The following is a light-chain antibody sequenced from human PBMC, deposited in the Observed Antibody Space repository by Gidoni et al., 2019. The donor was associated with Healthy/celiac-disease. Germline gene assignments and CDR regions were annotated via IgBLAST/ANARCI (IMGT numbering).Light chain of an antibody. J-gene: IGLJ7*01. Sequence: VLTQPPPASGTPGQRVTISCSGSSSNIGSNYVYWYQQLPGTAPKLLIYRNNQRPSGVPDRFSGSKSGTSASLAISGLRSEDEADYYCAAWDDSLSGAVFGGGTQLTVL. CDR2: RNN. CDR1: SSNIGSNY. CDR3: AAWDDSLSGAV. V-gene: IGLV1-47*01.